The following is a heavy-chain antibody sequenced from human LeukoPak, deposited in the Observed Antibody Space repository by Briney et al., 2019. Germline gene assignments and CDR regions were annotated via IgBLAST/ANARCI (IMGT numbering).Heavy chain of an antibody. D-gene: IGHD5-12*01. J-gene: IGHJ4*02. Sequence: PSGTLSLTCTVSGGSISSSSYYWGWIRQPPGKGLEWIGSIYYSGSTYYNPSLKSRVTISVDTSKNQFSLKLSSVTAADTAVYYCATGEWLRFYWGQGTLVTVSS. CDR1: GGSISSSSYY. V-gene: IGHV4-39*07. CDR3: ATGEWLRFY. CDR2: IYYSGST.